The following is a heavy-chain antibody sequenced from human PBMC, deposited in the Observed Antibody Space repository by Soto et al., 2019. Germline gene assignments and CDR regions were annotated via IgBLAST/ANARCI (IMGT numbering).Heavy chain of an antibody. CDR3: ARHNFGSGSTYFDY. Sequence: SETLSLTCTVSGCSISSYYWSWIRQPPGKGLEWIGYIYYSRSTNYNPSHKSRVNISVDTSKNQFSLKLNSMTAADTAVYYCARHNFGSGSTYFDYWGQGTLVTVSS. V-gene: IGHV4-59*08. J-gene: IGHJ4*02. CDR1: GCSISSYY. CDR2: IYYSRST. D-gene: IGHD3-10*01.